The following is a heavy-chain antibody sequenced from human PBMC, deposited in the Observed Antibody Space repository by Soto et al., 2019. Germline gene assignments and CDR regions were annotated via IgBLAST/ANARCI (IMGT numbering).Heavy chain of an antibody. CDR2: INWNGGST. Sequence: GGSLRLSCAASGFTFDDYGMSWVRQAPGKGLEWVSGINWNGGSTGYADSVKGRFTISRDNAKNSLYLQMNSLRAEDTALYYCARDVGTHIAAAGRKPGNWFDPWGQGTLVTVSS. CDR1: GFTFDDYG. CDR3: ARDVGTHIAAAGRKPGNWFDP. D-gene: IGHD6-13*01. J-gene: IGHJ5*02. V-gene: IGHV3-20*04.